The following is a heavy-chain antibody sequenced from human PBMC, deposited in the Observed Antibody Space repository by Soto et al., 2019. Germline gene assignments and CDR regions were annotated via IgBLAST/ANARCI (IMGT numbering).Heavy chain of an antibody. CDR3: ARGDEMTAVTIFEF. V-gene: IGHV1-69*01. Sequence: QVQLEQSGPEVQRPGTSVKVSCKASGGAFGRYSVSWVRQAPGQGLEWIGGVIPVFNTSNYSLKFQGRVAIFADLSTSSVFMELRSLRYEDTALYYCARGDEMTAVTIFEFWGQGTMVTVSS. J-gene: IGHJ4*02. D-gene: IGHD4-17*01. CDR2: VIPVFNTS. CDR1: GGAFGRYS.